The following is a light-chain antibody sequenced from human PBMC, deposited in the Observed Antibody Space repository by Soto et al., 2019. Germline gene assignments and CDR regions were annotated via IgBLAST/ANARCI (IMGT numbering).Light chain of an antibody. CDR1: QGISNY. Sequence: DIQMTQSPSSLSASVGDRVTITCRASQGISNYLAWYQQKPGKVPKLLIYAASTLQSGVPSRFSGSGSGTDFTLTISSLQHEDVETYYCQKYNSALQTFGQGTKVDIK. V-gene: IGKV1-27*01. CDR2: AAS. J-gene: IGKJ1*01. CDR3: QKYNSALQT.